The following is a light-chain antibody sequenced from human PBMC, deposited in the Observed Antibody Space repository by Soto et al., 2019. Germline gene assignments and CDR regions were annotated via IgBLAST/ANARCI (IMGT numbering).Light chain of an antibody. CDR2: EVS. CDR1: SSDVGIYNY. CDR3: SSYTTSSTRV. Sequence: QSVLTQPASVSGSPGQSIAISCTGSSSDVGIYNYVSWYQQHPGKVPKLIIYEVSNRPSGVSNRLSGSKSGNTASLTISGLQAEDEADYDCSSYTTSSTRVFGTGTKLTVL. V-gene: IGLV2-14*01. J-gene: IGLJ1*01.